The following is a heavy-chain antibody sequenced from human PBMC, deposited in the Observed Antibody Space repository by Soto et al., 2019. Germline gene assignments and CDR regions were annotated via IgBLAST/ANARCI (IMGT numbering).Heavy chain of an antibody. J-gene: IGHJ3*02. D-gene: IGHD2-15*01. V-gene: IGHV1-69*02. CDR1: GGTFSSYT. CDR3: ARAVEDIVGKAFDI. CDR2: IIPILGIA. Sequence: QVQLVQSGAEVKKPGSSVKVSFKASGGTFSSYTISWVRQAPGQGLEWMGRIIPILGIANYAQKFQGRVTITADKSTSTAYMELSSLRSEDTDVYYCARAVEDIVGKAFDIWGQGTMVTVSS.